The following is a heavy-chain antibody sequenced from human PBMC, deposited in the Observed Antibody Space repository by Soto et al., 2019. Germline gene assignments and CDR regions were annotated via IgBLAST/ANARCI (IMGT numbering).Heavy chain of an antibody. V-gene: IGHV4-4*02. CDR2: IYHSGST. CDR1: GGSISSSNW. CDR3: ARSLYYDFCMDV. D-gene: IGHD3-3*01. J-gene: IGHJ6*03. Sequence: SETLSLTCAVSGGSISSSNWWSWVRQPPGKGLEWIGEIYHSGSTNYNPSLKSRVTISVDTSKNQFSLKLSSVTAADTAVYYCARSLYYDFCMDVWGKGTTVTVSS.